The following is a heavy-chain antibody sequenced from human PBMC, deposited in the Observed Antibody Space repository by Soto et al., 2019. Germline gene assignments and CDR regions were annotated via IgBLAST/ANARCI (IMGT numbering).Heavy chain of an antibody. J-gene: IGHJ6*02. D-gene: IGHD3-10*01. V-gene: IGHV3-11*06. Sequence: GGSLRLSCAASGFTFSDYYMSWIRQAPGEGLEWVSYISSSSSYTNYADSVKGRFTISRDNAKNSLYLQMNSLRAEDTALYYCARSGGIQSYYYYGMDVWGQGTTVTVSS. CDR1: GFTFSDYY. CDR3: ARSGGIQSYYYYGMDV. CDR2: ISSSSSYT.